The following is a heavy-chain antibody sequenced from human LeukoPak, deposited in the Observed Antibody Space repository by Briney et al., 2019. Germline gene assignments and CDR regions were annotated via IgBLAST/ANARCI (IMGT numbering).Heavy chain of an antibody. V-gene: IGHV3-9*01. CDR3: AKDWGGWGYSSQSGDYYFDY. D-gene: IGHD6-13*01. J-gene: IGHJ4*02. Sequence: GRSLRLSCAASGFTFDDYAMLWVRQAPGKGLEWVSGISWNSGSIGYADSVKGRFTISRDNAKNSLYLQMNSLRAEDTALYYCAKDWGGWGYSSQSGDYYFDYWGQGTLVTVSS. CDR1: GFTFDDYA. CDR2: ISWNSGSI.